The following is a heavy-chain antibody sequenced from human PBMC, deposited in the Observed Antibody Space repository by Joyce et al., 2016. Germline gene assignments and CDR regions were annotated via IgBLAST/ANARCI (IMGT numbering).Heavy chain of an antibody. Sequence: QVQLVESGGGVVQPGRSLRLSCAASGLTLSNYGVHGVRQAPGKGLAWVAVISYDGIYKYDADSVKGRFTISRDKSKNTVFLEMNSLRAEDTAVYYCAKILTATYSSGWFLDYWGQGTLVTVSS. V-gene: IGHV3-30*18. CDR1: GLTLSNYG. D-gene: IGHD6-25*01. CDR2: ISYDGIYK. J-gene: IGHJ4*02. CDR3: AKILTATYSSGWFLDY.